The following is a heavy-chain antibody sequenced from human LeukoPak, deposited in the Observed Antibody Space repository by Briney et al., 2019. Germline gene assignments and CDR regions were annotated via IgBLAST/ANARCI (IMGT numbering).Heavy chain of an antibody. CDR3: ARGIYDYVWGSYRALDY. D-gene: IGHD3-16*02. CDR2: ISGSGAST. Sequence: GGSLRLSCLTSGFTFSTNAMSWVRQAPGKGLEWISGISGSGASTYYADSVTGRFTISRDNSKNTLYLQMNSLRAEDTAVYYCARGIYDYVWGSYRALDYWGQGTLVTVSS. J-gene: IGHJ4*02. V-gene: IGHV3-23*01. CDR1: GFTFSTNA.